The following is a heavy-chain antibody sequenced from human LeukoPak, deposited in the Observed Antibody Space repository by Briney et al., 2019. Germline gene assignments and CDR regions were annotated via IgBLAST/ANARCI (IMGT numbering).Heavy chain of an antibody. V-gene: IGHV1-2*02. J-gene: IGHJ4*02. CDR2: INPNSGGT. CDR3: ARDLRNFWSGYSFDY. D-gene: IGHD3-3*01. CDR1: GYTFTGYY. Sequence: ASVKVSCKASGYTFTGYYMHWVRQAPGQGLEWMGWINPNSGGTNYAQKFQGRVTTTRDTSISTAYMELSRRRSDDTAVYYCARDLRNFWSGYSFDYWGQGTLVTVSS.